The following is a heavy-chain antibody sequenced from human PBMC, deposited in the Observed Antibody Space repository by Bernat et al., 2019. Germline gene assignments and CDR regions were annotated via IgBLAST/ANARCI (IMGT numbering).Heavy chain of an antibody. CDR1: GGSISSGGYS. D-gene: IGHD6-13*01. CDR3: ARVRAEAGIGATFDP. CDR2: IYHSGST. J-gene: IGHJ5*02. V-gene: IGHV4-30-2*01. Sequence: QLQLQESGSGLVKPSQTLSLTCAVSGGSISSGGYSWSWIRQPPGKGLEWIGYIYHSGSTYYNPSLKSRVTISVDRSKNQFSLKLSSVTAADTAVYYCARVRAEAGIGATFDPWGQGTLDTVSS.